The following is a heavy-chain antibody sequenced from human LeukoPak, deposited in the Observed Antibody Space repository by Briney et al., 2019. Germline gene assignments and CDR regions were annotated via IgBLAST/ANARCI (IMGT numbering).Heavy chain of an antibody. CDR3: AKKGYSWSPRFDP. V-gene: IGHV3-23*01. CDR1: GFSFSRSD. CDR2: ISGSGDTS. D-gene: IGHD4-11*01. J-gene: IGHJ5*02. Sequence: GGSLRLSCAASGFSFSRSDMIWVRQAPGKGLEWVTIISGSGDTSFYADSVRGRFTISRDNSRDTLYLQPNSLRAEDTAVYHCAKKGYSWSPRFDPWGQGTLVTVSS.